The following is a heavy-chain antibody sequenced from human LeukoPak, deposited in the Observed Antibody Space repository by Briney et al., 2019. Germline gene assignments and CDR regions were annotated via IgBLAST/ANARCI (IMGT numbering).Heavy chain of an antibody. CDR1: GFTFSTYA. D-gene: IGHD3-22*01. CDR2: IGGSDGRT. V-gene: IGHV3-23*01. CDR3: AKDSSSYDWGYMNV. J-gene: IGHJ6*03. Sequence: GGSLRLSCAASGFTFSTYAMSWVRQAPGKGLEWVSLIGGSDGRTRYADSVKGRFTISRDNSKNTLYLEMNSLRAEDTAVYYCAKDSSSYDWGYMNVWGKGTTVTISS.